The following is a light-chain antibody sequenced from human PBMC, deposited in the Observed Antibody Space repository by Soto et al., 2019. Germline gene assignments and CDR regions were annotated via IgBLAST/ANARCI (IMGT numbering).Light chain of an antibody. CDR2: GAS. V-gene: IGKV3-15*01. J-gene: IGKJ1*01. CDR3: QQYNNWWT. CDR1: QSVSNN. Sequence: EIVMTQSPATLSVSPGERATLSCRASQSVSNNLAWYQKKPGQAPRLLIYGASTTATGIPARFSGSGSGKDFTLTISSLQSEDLASYYWQQYNNWWTFGQGTRVDIK.